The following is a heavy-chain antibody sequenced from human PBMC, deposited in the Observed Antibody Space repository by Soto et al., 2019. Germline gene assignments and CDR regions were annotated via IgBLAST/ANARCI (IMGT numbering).Heavy chain of an antibody. D-gene: IGHD3-3*01. Sequence: SETLSLTCTVSGGSISSSSYYWVWIRQPPGKELEWIGFIYYSGSSNYNPSLKSRVTISVDTSKNQFSLKLSSVTAADTAVYYCARDRNDYDFYYMDVWGKGTTVTVSS. CDR2: IYYSGSS. CDR3: ARDRNDYDFYYMDV. J-gene: IGHJ6*03. CDR1: GGSISSSSYY. V-gene: IGHV4-39*07.